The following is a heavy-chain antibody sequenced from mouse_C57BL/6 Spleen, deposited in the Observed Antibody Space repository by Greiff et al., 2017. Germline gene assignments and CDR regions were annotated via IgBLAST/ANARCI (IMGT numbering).Heavy chain of an antibody. D-gene: IGHD1-1*01. CDR1: GYTFTSYT. J-gene: IGHJ4*01. Sequence: VQLQQSGAELARPGASVKMSCKASGYTFTSYTMHWVKQRPGQGLEWIGYINPSSGYTKYNQKFKDKATLTADKSSSTAYMQLSSLTSEDSAVYDCARWDYGSSYDYAMDYWGQGTSVTVSS. CDR2: INPSSGYT. CDR3: ARWDYGSSYDYAMDY. V-gene: IGHV1-4*01.